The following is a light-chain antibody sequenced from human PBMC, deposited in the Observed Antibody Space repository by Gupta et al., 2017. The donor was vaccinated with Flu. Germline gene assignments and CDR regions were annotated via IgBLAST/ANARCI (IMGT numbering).Light chain of an antibody. CDR3: QQSCNSPFT. CDR1: RLINVY. V-gene: IGKV1-39*01. CDR2: TAT. Sequence: TGRTSRLINVYLTWYQQKPGQAPGLLVYTATVLNTGVPARFSGSGSGTDFTLTISSLQPEDFAMYYCQQSCNSPFTFGRGTRVEIK. J-gene: IGKJ3*01.